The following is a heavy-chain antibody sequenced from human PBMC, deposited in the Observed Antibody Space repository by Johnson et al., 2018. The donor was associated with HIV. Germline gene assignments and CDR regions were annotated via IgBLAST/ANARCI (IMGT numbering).Heavy chain of an antibody. Sequence: VQLVESGGGLVQPGGSLRLSCAASGFTFSSYAMSWVRQAPGKGLEWVSAISCSGGSTYYADSVKGRFTISRDNSKNTLYLQMNSLRAEDTAVYYCAKDRGSSSWYKDAFDIWGQGTMVTVSS. D-gene: IGHD6-13*01. J-gene: IGHJ3*02. CDR1: GFTFSSYA. V-gene: IGHV3-23*04. CDR3: AKDRGSSSWYKDAFDI. CDR2: ISCSGGST.